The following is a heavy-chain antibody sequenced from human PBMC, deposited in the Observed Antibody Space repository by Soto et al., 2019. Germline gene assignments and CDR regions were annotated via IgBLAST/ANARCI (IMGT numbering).Heavy chain of an antibody. Sequence: EVRLVESGGGLVQPGGSLRLSCAASGFTFITYWMHWVRQAPGKGLVWVSRINGDGTTTQYADSVKGRFTISRDNAKNPLYQPMNSLRDDDTAMYYCASIPMVRGTSDSSGQVTLVTVSS. CDR1: GFTFITYW. CDR2: INGDGTTT. CDR3: ASIPMVRGTSDS. V-gene: IGHV3-74*02. J-gene: IGHJ4*02. D-gene: IGHD3-10*01.